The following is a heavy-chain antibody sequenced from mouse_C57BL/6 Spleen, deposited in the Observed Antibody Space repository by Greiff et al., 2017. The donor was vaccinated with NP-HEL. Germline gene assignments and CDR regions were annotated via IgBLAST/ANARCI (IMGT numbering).Heavy chain of an antibody. CDR3: ARWATVVASYWDFDV. CDR1: GYTFTSYW. Sequence: QVQLQQPGAELVKPGASVKLSCKASGYTFTSYWMHWVKQRPGQGLEWIGMIHPNSGSTNYNAKFKSKATLTVDKSSSTAYMQLSSLTSEDSAVYYCARWATVVASYWDFDVWGTGTTVTVAS. CDR2: IHPNSGST. V-gene: IGHV1-64*01. J-gene: IGHJ1*03. D-gene: IGHD1-1*01.